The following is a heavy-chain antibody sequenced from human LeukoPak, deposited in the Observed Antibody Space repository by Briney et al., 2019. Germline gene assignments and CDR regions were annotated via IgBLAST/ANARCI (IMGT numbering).Heavy chain of an antibody. V-gene: IGHV3-48*03. CDR1: GFTFSSYE. Sequence: QTGGSLRLSCAASGFTFSSYEMNWVRQAPGKGLEWVSYISSSGSTIYYADSVKGRFTISRDNAKNSLYLQMNSLRAEDTAVYYCARALDQPPLYYYYGMDVWGQGTTVTVSS. J-gene: IGHJ6*02. CDR3: ARALDQPPLYYYYGMDV. CDR2: ISSSGSTI. D-gene: IGHD3/OR15-3a*01.